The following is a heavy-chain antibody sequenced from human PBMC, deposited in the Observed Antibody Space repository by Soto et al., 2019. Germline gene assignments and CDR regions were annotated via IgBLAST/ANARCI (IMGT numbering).Heavy chain of an antibody. V-gene: IGHV1-69*05. CDR1: GGTFSSYA. Sequence: SVKVSCKASGGTFSSYAISWVRQAPGQGLEWMGGIIPIFGTANHAQKFQGRVTITRDTSAGTVYMQLSSLTSEDTAVYYCARDDSGFSGSHYIDYFKYWGQGALVTVSS. J-gene: IGHJ4*02. CDR3: ARDDSGFSGSHYIDYFKY. CDR2: IIPIFGTA. D-gene: IGHD1-26*01.